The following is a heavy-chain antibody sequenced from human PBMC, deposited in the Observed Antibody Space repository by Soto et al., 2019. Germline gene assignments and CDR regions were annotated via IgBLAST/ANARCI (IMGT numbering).Heavy chain of an antibody. CDR1: GYTFSNFG. D-gene: IGHD4-17*01. CDR3: ARDHDYGDPLDY. CDR2: INPNSGGT. Sequence: GASVKVSCKASGYTFSNFGLSWVRQAPGQGLEWMGWINPNSGGTNYAQKFQGRVTMTRDTSISTAYMELSRLRSDDTAVYYCARDHDYGDPLDYWGQGTLVTVSS. V-gene: IGHV1-2*02. J-gene: IGHJ4*02.